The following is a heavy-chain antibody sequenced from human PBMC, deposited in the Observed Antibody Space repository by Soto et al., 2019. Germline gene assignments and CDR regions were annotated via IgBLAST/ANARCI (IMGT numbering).Heavy chain of an antibody. CDR2: INADGTRT. J-gene: IGHJ5*02. Sequence: EVQLVESGGGLVQPGGSLRLSCAASGFTFTNYWMHWVRQAPGKGLVWVSRINADGTRTTYADSEKGRSTISRDNAKNALYLQVYRVRVEDTGVYYCARVAVGSDDWFEPWGQGTVVTVSS. CDR3: ARVAVGSDDWFEP. V-gene: IGHV3-74*03. CDR1: GFTFTNYW. D-gene: IGHD1-26*01.